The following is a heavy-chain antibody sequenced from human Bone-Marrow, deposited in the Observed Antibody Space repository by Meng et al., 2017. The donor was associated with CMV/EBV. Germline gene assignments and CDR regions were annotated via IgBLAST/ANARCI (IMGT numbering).Heavy chain of an antibody. V-gene: IGHV4-31*03. Sequence: TCTVSGGSISSGGYSWSWIRQHPGKGLEWIGYIYYSGSTYYNPSLKSRVTISVDTSKNQFSLKLSSVTAADTAVYYCARVKMGYFDYWGQGTLVTVSS. CDR2: IYYSGST. CDR3: ARVKMGYFDY. CDR1: GGSISSGGYS. D-gene: IGHD2-8*01. J-gene: IGHJ4*02.